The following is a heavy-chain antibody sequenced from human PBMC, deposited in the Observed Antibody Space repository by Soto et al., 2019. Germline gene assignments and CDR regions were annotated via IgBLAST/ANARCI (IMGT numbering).Heavy chain of an antibody. CDR3: ATNSGAQSY. D-gene: IGHD6-25*01. CDR1: GFTFSTYT. Sequence: QPGGSLRLSCAASGFTFSTYTMNWVRQAPGKGLEWVSCISPSSTSIFYAESVKGRITISRDDAKSSLYLQMNSLRDEDTAVYYCATNSGAQSYWGLGTLVTVSS. V-gene: IGHV3-48*02. CDR2: ISPSSTSI. J-gene: IGHJ4*02.